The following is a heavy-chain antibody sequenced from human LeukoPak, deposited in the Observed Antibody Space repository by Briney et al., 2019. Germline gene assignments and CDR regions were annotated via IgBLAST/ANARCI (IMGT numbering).Heavy chain of an antibody. J-gene: IGHJ5*02. CDR1: GYTFSSYD. CDR3: ARVYFDWLTPYNWFDP. V-gene: IGHV1-18*01. D-gene: IGHD3-9*01. Sequence: GASVKVSCKASGYTFSSYDISWVRQAPGQGLEWMGWISAYNGNTNYAQKLQGRVTMTTDTSTSTAYMELRSLRSDDTAVYYCARVYFDWLTPYNWFDPWGQGTLVTVSS. CDR2: ISAYNGNT.